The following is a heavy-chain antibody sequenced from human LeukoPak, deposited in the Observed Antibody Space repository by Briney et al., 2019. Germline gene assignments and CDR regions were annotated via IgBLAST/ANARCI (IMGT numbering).Heavy chain of an antibody. CDR3: ARAYGDYDLCAFDI. D-gene: IGHD4-17*01. V-gene: IGHV4-34*01. CDR2: INHSGST. CDR1: GGSFSGYY. J-gene: IGHJ3*02. Sequence: SETLSLTCAVYGGSFSGYYWSWIRQPPGKGLEWIGEINHSGSTNYNPSLESRVTISVDTSKNQFSLKLSSVTAADTAVYYCARAYGDYDLCAFDIWGQGTMVTVSS.